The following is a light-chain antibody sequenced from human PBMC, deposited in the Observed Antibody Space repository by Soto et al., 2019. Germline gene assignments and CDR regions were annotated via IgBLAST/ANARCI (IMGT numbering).Light chain of an antibody. CDR2: GVS. CDR3: QLYSGSPWT. V-gene: IGKV3-20*01. Sequence: EIVLTQSPGTLSLSPGERATLSCRTSQRISHKYLAWYQQKPGQAPRLLIHGVSSRATGIPDRFSGSGSGTDFTLTISTLEPEDFAVYYCQLYSGSPWTFGQGTKVEI. CDR1: QRISHKY. J-gene: IGKJ1*01.